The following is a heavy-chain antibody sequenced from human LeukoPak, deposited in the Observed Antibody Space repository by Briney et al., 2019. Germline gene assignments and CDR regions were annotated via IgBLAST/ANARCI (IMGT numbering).Heavy chain of an antibody. Sequence: ASVKVSCKASGYTFTDYYMHWVRQAPGQGLEWMGWINPKGGGTNSAQKFQGRVTMTRDTSISTAYMEVSRLRSDDTAVYYCATYYYDSSGYYFDYWGQGTLEPVSS. J-gene: IGHJ4*02. CDR2: INPKGGGT. CDR3: ATYYYDSSGYYFDY. V-gene: IGHV1-2*02. D-gene: IGHD3-22*01. CDR1: GYTFTDYY.